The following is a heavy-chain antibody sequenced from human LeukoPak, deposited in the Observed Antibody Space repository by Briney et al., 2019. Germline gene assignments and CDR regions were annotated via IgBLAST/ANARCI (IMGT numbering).Heavy chain of an antibody. Sequence: PSETLSLTCTVSGGSISSSSYYWGWIRQPPGKGLEWIGSIYYSGSTYYNPSLKSRVTISVDTSKNQFSLKLSSVTAEDTAVYYCTTLGVDLDPDYWGQGTLVTVSS. D-gene: IGHD3-16*01. CDR3: TTLGVDLDPDY. CDR1: GGSISSSSYY. V-gene: IGHV4-39*07. CDR2: IYYSGST. J-gene: IGHJ4*02.